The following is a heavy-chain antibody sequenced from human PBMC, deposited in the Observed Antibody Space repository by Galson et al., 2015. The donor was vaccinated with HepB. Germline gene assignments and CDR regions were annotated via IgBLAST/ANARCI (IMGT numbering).Heavy chain of an antibody. CDR1: GFTFSDYY. CDR2: ISSSGSTI. J-gene: IGHJ6*03. D-gene: IGHD3-3*01. Sequence: SLRLSCAASGFTFSDYYMSWIRQAPGKGLEWVSYISSSGSTIYYADSVKGRFTISRDNAKNSLYLQMNSLRAEDTAVYYCARDTIFGVNYYMDVWGKGTTVTVSS. CDR3: ARDTIFGVNYYMDV. V-gene: IGHV3-11*01.